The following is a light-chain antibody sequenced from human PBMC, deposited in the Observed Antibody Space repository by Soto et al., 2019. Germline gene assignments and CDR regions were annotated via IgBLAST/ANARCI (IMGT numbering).Light chain of an antibody. CDR2: DAS. V-gene: IGKV1-5*01. CDR1: QSISSW. J-gene: IGKJ1*01. Sequence: DIQMTQSPSTLSATAGDRVTITCRASQSISSWLAWYQHKPGKAPKLLIYDASNLDSGVPSRFSGGGSGTEFSLTISNLQPDDSATYYCKQYENYWTCGQGTKVDI. CDR3: KQYENYWT.